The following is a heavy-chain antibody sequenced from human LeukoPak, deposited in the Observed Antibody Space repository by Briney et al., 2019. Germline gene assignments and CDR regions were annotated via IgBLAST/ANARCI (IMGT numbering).Heavy chain of an antibody. CDR3: ARTPADIVVVPAAMRHYYYGMDV. J-gene: IGHJ6*04. Sequence: SGPTLVNPTQTLTQTCTFSGFSLSTSGMCVSWIRQPPGKALEWLALIDWDDDKYYSTSLKTRLTISKDTSKNQVVLTMTNMDPVDTATYYCARTPADIVVVPAAMRHYYYGMDVWGKGTTVTVSS. CDR1: GFSLSTSGMC. V-gene: IGHV2-70*01. D-gene: IGHD2-2*01. CDR2: IDWDDDK.